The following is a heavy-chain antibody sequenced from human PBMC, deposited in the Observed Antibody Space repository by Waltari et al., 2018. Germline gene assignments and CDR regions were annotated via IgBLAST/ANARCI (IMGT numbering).Heavy chain of an antibody. Sequence: QVHLQESGPGLVKPSETLSLTCDVSSYSITSGYYWGWIRQPPGKGLEWLGSIYHRGYTYYNPSRRSRVTISVDTSKNQFSVRLRAVTAADTAIYFCAREDGLRIDYWGQGALVTVSS. CDR2: IYHRGYT. D-gene: IGHD2-21*02. V-gene: IGHV4-38-2*02. CDR3: AREDGLRIDY. CDR1: SYSITSGYY. J-gene: IGHJ4*02.